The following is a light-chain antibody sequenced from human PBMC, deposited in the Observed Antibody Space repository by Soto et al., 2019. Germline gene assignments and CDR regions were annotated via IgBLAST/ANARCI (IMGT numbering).Light chain of an antibody. Sequence: QSALTQPASVSGSPGQSITISCTGTSSDIGAGNYVSWYQHHPGKAPKLMIYDVNYWPSGVSSRFSGSKSGNTASLTISGLQAEDEADYYCTSYTTFKTYVFGSGTKLTVL. CDR2: DVN. CDR3: TSYTTFKTYV. V-gene: IGLV2-14*03. J-gene: IGLJ1*01. CDR1: SSDIGAGNY.